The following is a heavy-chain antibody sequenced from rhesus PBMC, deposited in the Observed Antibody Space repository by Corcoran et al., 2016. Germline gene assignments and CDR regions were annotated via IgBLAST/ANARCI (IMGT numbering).Heavy chain of an antibody. D-gene: IGHD4-23*01. Sequence: EVQLVESVGGLVQPGWSLRLSCAASGFPFGDYGMPWVRKGLEWVSSSRSASSDIDYADSVKGRFTISRDNAKNSLSLQMSSLRAEDTAVYYCTIEGEYSKSFDYWGQGVLVTVSS. CDR1: GFPFGDYG. CDR3: TIEGEYSKSFDY. V-gene: IGHV3-183*01. J-gene: IGHJ4*01. CDR2: SRSASSDI.